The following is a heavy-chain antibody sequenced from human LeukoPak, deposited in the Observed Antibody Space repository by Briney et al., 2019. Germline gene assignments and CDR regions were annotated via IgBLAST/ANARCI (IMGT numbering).Heavy chain of an antibody. V-gene: IGHV1-8*01. CDR1: GYTFTSYD. Sequence: VASVNVSCKASGYTFTSYDINWVRQATGQGREWMGCMNPNSGNTGYAQKFQGRVTMTRNSSITTAYMELSSLRSEDTAVYYCARRHGRCSDGSCYYPDYWGQGTLVTVSS. J-gene: IGHJ4*02. D-gene: IGHD2-15*01. CDR2: MNPNSGNT. CDR3: ARRHGRCSDGSCYYPDY.